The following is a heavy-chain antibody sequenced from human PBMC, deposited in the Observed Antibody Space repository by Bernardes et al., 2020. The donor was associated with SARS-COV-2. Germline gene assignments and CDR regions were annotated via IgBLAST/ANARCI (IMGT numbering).Heavy chain of an antibody. Sequence: GPTLVKPTQTLTLTCTFSGFSLSTSGVGVGWIRQPPGKALEWLALIYWDDDKRYSPSLKSRLTITKDTSKNQVVLTMTNMDPVDTATYYCAHSGRIRYYYYYYGMDVWGQGTTVTVSS. V-gene: IGHV2-5*02. CDR2: IYWDDDK. CDR1: GFSLSTSGVG. CDR3: AHSGRIRYYYYYYGMDV. J-gene: IGHJ6*02. D-gene: IGHD1-26*01.